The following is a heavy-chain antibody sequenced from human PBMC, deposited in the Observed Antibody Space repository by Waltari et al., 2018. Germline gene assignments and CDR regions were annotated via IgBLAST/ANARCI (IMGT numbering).Heavy chain of an antibody. CDR1: GASINRDNYS. CDR2: IYYRGTT. J-gene: IGHJ4*02. D-gene: IGHD3-3*01. V-gene: IGHV4-39*01. Sequence: QLQLHESGPGLVKPSETLSLTCTVSGASINRDNYSWGWLRQPPGRGLEWIGSIYYRGTTDDRPSLNSRVTMSVDTPRNQFSLKMTSVTAADTAIYYCASYDIWNGYYFDWWGQGAQVTVSS. CDR3: ASYDIWNGYYFDW.